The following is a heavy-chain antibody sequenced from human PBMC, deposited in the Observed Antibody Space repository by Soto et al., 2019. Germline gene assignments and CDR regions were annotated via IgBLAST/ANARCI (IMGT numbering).Heavy chain of an antibody. D-gene: IGHD3-16*01. CDR1: GGTFSRYA. CDR3: ARQGAALREYYTGMDV. Sequence: QVQLVQSGAEVKKPGSSVKVSCKASGGTFSRYAISWVRQAPGQGLEWMGGIIPIFGTANYAQKFQGRVTINTAEYTSTAYTELSSLRSEDTAVYYCARQGAALREYYTGMDVWGQGTMVTVSS. J-gene: IGHJ6*02. V-gene: IGHV1-69*05. CDR2: IIPIFGTA.